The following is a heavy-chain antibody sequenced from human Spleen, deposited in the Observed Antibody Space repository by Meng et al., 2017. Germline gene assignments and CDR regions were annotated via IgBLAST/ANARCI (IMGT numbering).Heavy chain of an antibody. V-gene: IGHV4-34*01. CDR1: GGPFRGYY. D-gene: IGHD1-7*01. J-gene: IGHJ5*02. CDR2: INHGGST. CDR3: VRTSWNYFRWFDP. Sequence: VPLREGDAGYLYPPETLTLPWAICGGPFRGYYWPWTRQPPGDGLEWIGEINHGGSTNYNPSLESRVTISADMSKIQFSLNLTSVTAADTAMYYCVRTSWNYFRWFDPWGQETVVTVAS.